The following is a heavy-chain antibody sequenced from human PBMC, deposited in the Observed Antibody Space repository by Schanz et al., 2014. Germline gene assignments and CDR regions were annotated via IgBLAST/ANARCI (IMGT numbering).Heavy chain of an antibody. CDR2: ISPSGGST. CDR1: GYSFTTYF. V-gene: IGHV1-46*01. Sequence: QVHLMQSGAEAKKPGASVKVSCKAFGYSFTTYFIHWVRLAPGQGVEWMGLISPSGGSTSYAQKFQGRVTMPRDRSPGTVLMELSGLTSEDTAVYYCGRGGGAYPQKYGMDVWGQGTTVTVSS. J-gene: IGHJ6*02. CDR3: GRGGGAYPQKYGMDV. D-gene: IGHD3-16*01.